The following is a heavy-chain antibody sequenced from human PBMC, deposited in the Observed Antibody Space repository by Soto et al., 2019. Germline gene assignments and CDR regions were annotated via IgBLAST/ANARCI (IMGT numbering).Heavy chain of an antibody. D-gene: IGHD3-10*01. CDR1: GGSISSYY. CDR3: ARHGLLWFGELLVDY. J-gene: IGHJ4*02. CDR2: IYYSGST. V-gene: IGHV4-59*08. Sequence: SETLSLTCTVSGGSISSYYWSWIRQPPGKGLEWIGYIYYSGSTNYNPSLKSRVTISVDTSKNQFSLKLSSVTAADTAVYYCARHGLLWFGELLVDYWGQGTLVTVSS.